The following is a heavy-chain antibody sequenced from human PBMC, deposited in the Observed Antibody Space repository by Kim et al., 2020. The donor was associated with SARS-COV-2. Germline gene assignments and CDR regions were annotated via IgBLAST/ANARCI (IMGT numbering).Heavy chain of an antibody. CDR2: INHSGST. CDR1: GGSFSGYY. V-gene: IGHV4-34*01. J-gene: IGHJ6*03. Sequence: SETRSLTCAVYGGSFSGYYWSWIRQPPGKGLEWIGEINHSGSTNYNPSLKSRVTISVDTSKNQFSLKLSSVTAADTAVYYWARDHIVATIFNYYYYMDVWGKGTTVTVSS. D-gene: IGHD5-12*01. CDR3: ARDHIVATIFNYYYYMDV.